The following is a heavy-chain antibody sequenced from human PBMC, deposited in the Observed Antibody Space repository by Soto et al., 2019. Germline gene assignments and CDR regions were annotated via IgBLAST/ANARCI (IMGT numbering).Heavy chain of an antibody. CDR2: IYYSGST. CDR1: GGSISSYY. V-gene: IGHV4-59*01. CDR3: ARGDIVATIHYFDY. Sequence: QVQLQESGPGLVKPSKTLSLTCTVSGGSISSYYWSWIRQPPGKGLEWIGYIYYSGSTNYNPSLKSRVTISVDTSKNQFSLKLSSVTAADTAVYYCARGDIVATIHYFDYWGQGTLVTVSS. D-gene: IGHD5-12*01. J-gene: IGHJ4*02.